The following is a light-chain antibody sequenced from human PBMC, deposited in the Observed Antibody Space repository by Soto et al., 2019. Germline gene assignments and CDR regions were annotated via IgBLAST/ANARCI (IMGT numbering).Light chain of an antibody. J-gene: IGLJ3*02. V-gene: IGLV1-44*01. CDR3: AAWDDSLNGWV. Sequence: QSVLTQQPSASGTPGQRVTISCSGSSSNIGVNTVNWYQQLPTTAPKLLIFSNNERPSGVPDRFSGSKSGTSASLAISGLQSEDEADYYCAAWDDSLNGWVFGGGTKLTVL. CDR1: SSNIGVNT. CDR2: SNN.